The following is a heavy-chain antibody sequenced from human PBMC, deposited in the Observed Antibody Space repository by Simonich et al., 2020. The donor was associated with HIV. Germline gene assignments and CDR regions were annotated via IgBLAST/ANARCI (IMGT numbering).Heavy chain of an antibody. V-gene: IGHV4-34*01. Sequence: QVQVKQWGAGLLKPSETLSLTCAVYGGSFSGYYSCWIRQPPGKGLEGIGEVNHSGSATYNASLKSRITISVDTSENQFSLKLSSVTAADTAVYYCARGFPFISLGSYWGQGTLVTVSS. CDR2: VNHSGSA. CDR1: GGSFSGYY. D-gene: IGHD2-15*01. CDR3: ARGFPFISLGSY. J-gene: IGHJ4*02.